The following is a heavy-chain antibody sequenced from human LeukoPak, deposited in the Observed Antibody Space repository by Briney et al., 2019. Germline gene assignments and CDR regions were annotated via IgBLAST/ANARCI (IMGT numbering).Heavy chain of an antibody. J-gene: IGHJ4*02. V-gene: IGHV5-10-1*01. CDR3: ARTHYYYDTSGYYYPFDY. CDR1: GYSFTSYR. CDR2: IDPSDSYT. D-gene: IGHD3-22*01. Sequence: GESLKISCKGSGYSFTSYRISWVRQMSGKGLEWMGTIDPSDSYTNYSPSFQGHVTISADKSISTAYLQWSSLKASDTAMYYCARTHYYYDTSGYYYPFDYWGQGTLVTVSS.